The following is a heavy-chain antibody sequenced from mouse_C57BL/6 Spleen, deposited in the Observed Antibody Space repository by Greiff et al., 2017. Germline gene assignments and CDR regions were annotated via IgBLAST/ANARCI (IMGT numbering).Heavy chain of an antibody. V-gene: IGHV5-17*01. J-gene: IGHJ4*01. D-gene: IGHD5-1*01. Sequence: DVMLVESGGGLVKPGGSLKLSCAASGFTFSDYGMHWVRQAPEKGLEWVAYISSGSSTIYYADTVKGRFTLSRDNAKNTLFLQMNSLRSDDTAMYYCARPGVHAEDYAMDYWGQGTSVTVSS. CDR2: ISSGSSTI. CDR3: ARPGVHAEDYAMDY. CDR1: GFTFSDYG.